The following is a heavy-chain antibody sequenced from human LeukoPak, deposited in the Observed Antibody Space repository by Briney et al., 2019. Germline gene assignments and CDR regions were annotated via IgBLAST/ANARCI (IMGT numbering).Heavy chain of an antibody. D-gene: IGHD6-19*01. CDR3: ARERGIAVAGAPDY. Sequence: SETLSLTCTVSGGSISSYYWSWIRQPPGKGLEWIGYNYYSGSTNYNPSLKSRVTISVDTSKNQFSLKLSSVTAADTAVYYCARERGIAVAGAPDYWGQGTLVTVSS. V-gene: IGHV4-59*01. CDR1: GGSISSYY. CDR2: NYYSGST. J-gene: IGHJ4*02.